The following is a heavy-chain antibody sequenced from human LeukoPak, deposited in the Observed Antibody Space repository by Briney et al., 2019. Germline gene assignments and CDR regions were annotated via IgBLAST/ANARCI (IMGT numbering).Heavy chain of an antibody. D-gene: IGHD3-16*01. V-gene: IGHV3-48*01. CDR1: GFTFSSYS. CDR2: ISSSGSTI. Sequence: GGSLRLSCAASGFTFSSYSMNWVRQAPGKGLEWVSYISSSGSTIYYADSVKGRFTISRDNSKNTLYLQMNSLRAEDTAVYYCAKAYRSVDSWGQGTLVTVSS. CDR3: AKAYRSVDS. J-gene: IGHJ4*02.